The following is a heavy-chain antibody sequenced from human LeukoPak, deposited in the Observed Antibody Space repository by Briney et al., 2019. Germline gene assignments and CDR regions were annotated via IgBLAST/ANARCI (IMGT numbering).Heavy chain of an antibody. CDR3: AREGSFDSSGYNDALDI. CDR2: IRSGGST. Sequence: PGGSLRLSCAASGFIVSGKYMSWVRQAPGKGLEWVSVIRSGGSTSYADSVKGRFTISRDNSKNTLYLQMNSLRAEDTAVYYCAREGSFDSSGYNDALDIWGRGTMVTVSA. D-gene: IGHD3-22*01. V-gene: IGHV3-53*01. CDR1: GFIVSGKY. J-gene: IGHJ3*02.